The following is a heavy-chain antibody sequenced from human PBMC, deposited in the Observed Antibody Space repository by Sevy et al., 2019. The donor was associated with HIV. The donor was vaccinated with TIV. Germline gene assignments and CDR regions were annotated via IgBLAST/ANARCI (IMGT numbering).Heavy chain of an antibody. CDR3: AKGGDGTAGAFNYLEY. CDR1: GFAFRKYG. D-gene: IGHD1-7*01. Sequence: GGSLRLSCVASGFAFRKYGMHWVRQAPGKGLEWLSVISYDGSNTDYSDSLKGRFTISRDNSKNTLYLDINSLRAEDTAEYFCAKGGDGTAGAFNYLEYWGRGTLVTVSS. J-gene: IGHJ4*02. CDR2: ISYDGSNT. V-gene: IGHV3-30*18.